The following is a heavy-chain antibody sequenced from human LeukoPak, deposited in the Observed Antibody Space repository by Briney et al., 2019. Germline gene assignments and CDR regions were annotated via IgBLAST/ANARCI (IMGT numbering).Heavy chain of an antibody. CDR3: ARGVAGTLDY. J-gene: IGHJ4*02. CDR2: LNSDGSSI. Sequence: QTGGSLRPSCAASVFTISSSWIHWVRQVPGKGLVWVSRLNSDGSSINYADSVKGRFTISRDNAENTLYLQMNSQRVEDTAVYYCARGVAGTLDYWGQGTLVTVSS. CDR1: VFTISSSW. D-gene: IGHD6-19*01. V-gene: IGHV3-74*01.